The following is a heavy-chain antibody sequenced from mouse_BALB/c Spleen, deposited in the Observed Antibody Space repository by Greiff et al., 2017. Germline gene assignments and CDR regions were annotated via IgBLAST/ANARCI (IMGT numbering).Heavy chain of an antibody. CDR2: ISSGGSYT. CDR3: ARQNPYYFDY. Sequence: EVKLMESGGGLVKPGGSLKLSCAASGFTFSSYAMSWVRQTPEKRLEWVATISSGGSYTYYPDSVKGRFTISRDNAKNTLYLQMSSLRSEDTAMYYCARQNPYYFDYWGQGTTLTVSS. V-gene: IGHV5-9-3*01. CDR1: GFTFSSYA. J-gene: IGHJ2*01.